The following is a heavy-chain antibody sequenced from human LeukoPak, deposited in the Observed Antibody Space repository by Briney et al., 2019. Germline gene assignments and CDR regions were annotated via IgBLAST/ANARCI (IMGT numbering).Heavy chain of an antibody. V-gene: IGHV4-4*07. CDR2: IYTSGST. CDR1: GGSISSYY. D-gene: IGHD3-3*01. CDR3: ARSQYDFWSGDFDSNWFDP. Sequence: SETLSLTCTVSGGSISSYYWGWIRQPAGKGLEWIGRIYTSGSTNYNPSLKSRVTMSVDTSKNRFSLKLSSVTAADTAVYYCARSQYDFWSGDFDSNWFDPWGQGTLVTVSS. J-gene: IGHJ5*02.